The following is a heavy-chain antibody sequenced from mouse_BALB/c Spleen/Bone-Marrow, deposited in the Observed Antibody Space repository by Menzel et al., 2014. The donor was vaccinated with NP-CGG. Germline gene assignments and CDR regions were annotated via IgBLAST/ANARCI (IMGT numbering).Heavy chain of an antibody. V-gene: IGHV3-8*02. CDR3: PRCWRAFYRYDAMDY. CDR1: GDSITSGY. Sequence: EVHLGESGPSLVKPSQTLSLTCSVTGDSITSGYWNWIRKFPGNKLEYMGYISYSGSTYYNPSLKSRISITRDTSKNQYCLQLNSVTAEDTAPYYCPRCWRAFYRYDAMDYWGQGSPATISS. J-gene: IGHJ4*01. CDR2: ISYSGST. D-gene: IGHD2-14*01.